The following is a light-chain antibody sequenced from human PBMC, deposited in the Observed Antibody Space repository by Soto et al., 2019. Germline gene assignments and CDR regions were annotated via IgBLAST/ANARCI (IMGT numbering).Light chain of an antibody. Sequence: DIQMTQSPSSLSASVGDRVTITCQASQDIFNYLDWFQQKPGKAPKLLIYDASHLATGVPSRFSGSGSGTHFTFTITSLQPEDVGTYYCQQYDKFLTFGQGTLLEIK. J-gene: IGKJ5*01. V-gene: IGKV1-33*01. CDR3: QQYDKFLT. CDR1: QDIFNY. CDR2: DAS.